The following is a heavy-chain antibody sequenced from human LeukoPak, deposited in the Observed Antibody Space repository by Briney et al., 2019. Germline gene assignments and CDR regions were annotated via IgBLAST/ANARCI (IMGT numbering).Heavy chain of an antibody. D-gene: IGHD3-22*01. V-gene: IGHV4-34*01. J-gene: IGHJ4*02. CDR1: GVSFSGYH. CDR2: INHSGST. Sequence: SETLSLTCAVYGVSFSGYHWSWLRQPPGKGLEWIGEINHSGSTNYHPSLKSRVTISVDTSKNQFSLTLSSVTAADTAVYYCARGSRQYYYDRGLYFDYWGQGTLVTVSS. CDR3: ARGSRQYYYDRGLYFDY.